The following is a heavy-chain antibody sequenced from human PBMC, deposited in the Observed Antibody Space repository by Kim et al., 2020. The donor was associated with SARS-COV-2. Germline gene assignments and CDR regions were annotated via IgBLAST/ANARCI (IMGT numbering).Heavy chain of an antibody. D-gene: IGHD1-1*01. V-gene: IGHV1-69*04. Sequence: NYAQKCQGRVTITAEKSTSTAYMELSSLRSEDTAVYYCAREGGKEAHFDYWGQGALVTVSS. J-gene: IGHJ4*02. CDR3: AREGGKEAHFDY.